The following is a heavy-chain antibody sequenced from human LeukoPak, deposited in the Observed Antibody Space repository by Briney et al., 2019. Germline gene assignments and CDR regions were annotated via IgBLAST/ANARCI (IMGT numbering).Heavy chain of an antibody. Sequence: ASVTVSCTASGCTFTSYGISWVRQAPGQGLEWMGWISGYNGNTNYAQKFQGRVTMTTDTSTSTAYMELRSLRSDDTAVYYCARASYLDPWGQGTLVTVSS. CDR2: ISGYNGNT. D-gene: IGHD3-16*01. CDR1: GCTFTSYG. V-gene: IGHV1-18*01. CDR3: ARASYLDP. J-gene: IGHJ5*02.